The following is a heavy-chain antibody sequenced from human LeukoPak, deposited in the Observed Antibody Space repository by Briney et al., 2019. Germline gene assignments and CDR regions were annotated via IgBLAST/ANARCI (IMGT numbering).Heavy chain of an antibody. CDR1: GFTFSSYA. CDR3: ARPPYSGSYLYSYDY. D-gene: IGHD1-26*01. Sequence: GGSLRLSCAASGFTFSSYAMSWVRQAPGKGLEWVSSISSSSSHIYYADSVKGRFTISRDNAKNSLYLQMNSLRAEDTAVYYCARPPYSGSYLYSYDYWGQGTLVTVSS. J-gene: IGHJ4*02. CDR2: ISSSSSHI. V-gene: IGHV3-21*01.